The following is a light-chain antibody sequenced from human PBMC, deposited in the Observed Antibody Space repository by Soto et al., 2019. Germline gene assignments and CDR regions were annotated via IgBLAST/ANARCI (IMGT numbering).Light chain of an antibody. CDR2: DAS. V-gene: IGKV3-20*01. Sequence: EIVLTQSPGTVSLSPGEIATLSCRASQSVSSSQLAWYQHKRGQAPRLLIYDASRRASGIPDRFRGSGSGTDFTLTISRLEPEDFGVYFCQQYGSSPSWTFGQGTKVEIK. J-gene: IGKJ1*01. CDR1: QSVSSSQ. CDR3: QQYGSSPSWT.